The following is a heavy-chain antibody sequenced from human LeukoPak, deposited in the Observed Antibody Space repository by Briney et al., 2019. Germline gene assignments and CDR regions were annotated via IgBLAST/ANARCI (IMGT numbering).Heavy chain of an antibody. V-gene: IGHV3-23*01. D-gene: IGHD5-12*01. CDR2: ISGSGGST. J-gene: IGHJ4*02. Sequence: GGSLRLSCAASGFTFSSYAMSWVRQAPGKGLEWVSAISGSGGSTYYADSVKGRFTISRDNSKNTLYLQMNSLRAEDTAVYYCANLIRSGYDFPDYWGQGTLVTVSS. CDR1: GFTFSSYA. CDR3: ANLIRSGYDFPDY.